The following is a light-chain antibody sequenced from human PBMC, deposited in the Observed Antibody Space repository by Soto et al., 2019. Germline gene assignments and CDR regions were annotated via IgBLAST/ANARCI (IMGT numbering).Light chain of an antibody. J-gene: IGKJ1*01. CDR3: QQYNRYSWT. V-gene: IGKV1-5*03. CDR1: QSISTW. Sequence: DIQMTQSPSTLSASVGNRVTITCRASQSISTWLAWYQQKPGKAPKLLIYKASSLESGVPSRFSGSGSGTEFTLTISSLQPDDSATYSCQQYNRYSWTFGQGTKVEIK. CDR2: KAS.